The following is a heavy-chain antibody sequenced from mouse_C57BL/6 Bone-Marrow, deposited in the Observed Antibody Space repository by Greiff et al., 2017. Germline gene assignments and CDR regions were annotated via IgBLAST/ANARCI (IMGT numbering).Heavy chain of an antibody. CDR1: GFTFRSYG. CDR2: ISSGGSYT. V-gene: IGHV5-6*01. CDR3: ARYYYDYFDY. Sequence: EVQLVESGGDLVKPGGSLKLSCAASGFTFRSYGMSWVRQTPDKRLEWVATISSGGSYTYYPDSVKGRFTISRDNAKNTLYLQMSSLKSEDTAMYYCARYYYDYFDYWGQGTTLTVSS. D-gene: IGHD1-1*01. J-gene: IGHJ2*01.